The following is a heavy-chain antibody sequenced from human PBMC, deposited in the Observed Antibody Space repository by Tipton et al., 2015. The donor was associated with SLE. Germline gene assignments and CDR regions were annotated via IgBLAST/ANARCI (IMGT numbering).Heavy chain of an antibody. CDR3: ARGGPRGELLFDY. CDR2: IYYSGST. J-gene: IGHJ4*02. V-gene: IGHV4-59*01. D-gene: IGHD1-26*01. Sequence: TLSLTCTVSGGSISSYYWSWIRQPPGKGLEWIGYIYYSGSTNYNPSLKSRVTISVDTSKNQFSLKLSSVTAADTAVYYCARGGPRGELLFDYWGQGTLVTVSS. CDR1: GGSISSYY.